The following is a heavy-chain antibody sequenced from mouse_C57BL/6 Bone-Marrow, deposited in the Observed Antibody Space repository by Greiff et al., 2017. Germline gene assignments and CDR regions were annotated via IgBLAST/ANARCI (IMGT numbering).Heavy chain of an antibody. V-gene: IGHV2-9-1*01. Sequence: VNVVESGPGLVAPSQSLSITCTVSGFSLTSYAISWVRQPPGKGLEWLGVIWTGGGTNYNSALKSRLSISKDNSKSQVFLKMNSLQTDDTARYYCARNGGYGSSEWYFDVWGTGTTVTVSS. CDR1: GFSLTSYA. CDR2: IWTGGGT. J-gene: IGHJ1*03. CDR3: ARNGGYGSSEWYFDV. D-gene: IGHD1-1*01.